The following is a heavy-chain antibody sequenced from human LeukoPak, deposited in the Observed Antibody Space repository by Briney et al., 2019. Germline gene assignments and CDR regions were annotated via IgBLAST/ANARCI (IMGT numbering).Heavy chain of an antibody. D-gene: IGHD1-14*01. CDR3: ARGVEPLAANTLAY. CDR2: LYSDGNT. Sequence: GGSLRLSCAASGFTVITNDMTWVRQAPGKGLEWVSVLYSDGNTKYADSVQGRFTISRDNSKNTLYLEMNSLSPDDTAVYYCARGVEPLAANTLAYWGQGILVTVSS. J-gene: IGHJ4*02. V-gene: IGHV3-53*01. CDR1: GFTVITND.